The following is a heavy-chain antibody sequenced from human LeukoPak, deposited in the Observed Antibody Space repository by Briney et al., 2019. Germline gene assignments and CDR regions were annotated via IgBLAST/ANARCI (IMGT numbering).Heavy chain of an antibody. J-gene: IGHJ4*02. Sequence: PSETLSLTCTVSGGSISSYSWSWIRQPPGKGLEWIGYISYSGSTNSNPSLKSPVTISVDTSKNQFSLNLSSVTAADTAVYYCAGKGQLYNNFDYWGQGTLVTVSS. V-gene: IGHV4-59*03. D-gene: IGHD2-2*01. CDR2: ISYSGST. CDR3: AGKGQLYNNFDY. CDR1: GGSISSYS.